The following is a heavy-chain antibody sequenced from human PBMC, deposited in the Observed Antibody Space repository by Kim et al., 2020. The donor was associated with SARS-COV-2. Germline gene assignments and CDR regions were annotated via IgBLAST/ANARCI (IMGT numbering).Heavy chain of an antibody. CDR1: GYTLTAVS. CDR3: AISLPFYFDSSAYYCLDY. V-gene: IGHV1-24*01. CDR2: FDPEDGET. Sequence: ASVKVSCKVSGYTLTAVSMHWVRQAPGKGLEWMGGFDPEDGETTHAQKFQGRVTMTEDTSTNTAFMQLSGLRSEDTAVYYCAISLPFYFDSSAYYCLDYWGQGSLMTVSS. D-gene: IGHD3-22*01. J-gene: IGHJ4*02.